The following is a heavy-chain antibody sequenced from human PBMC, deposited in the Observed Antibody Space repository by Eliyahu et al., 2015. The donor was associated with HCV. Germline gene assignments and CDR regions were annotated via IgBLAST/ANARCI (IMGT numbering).Heavy chain of an antibody. CDR1: GGSISSYY. Sequence: QVQLQESGPGLVKPSETLSLTCTVXGGSISSYYWXWIXQPPGKGLEWXGYIFYXGSTNYNPSLKXRVTISVDTSKNQFSLKLSSVTAADTAVYYXARWGGSGWYGGYYWGQGTLVTVSS. J-gene: IGHJ4*02. CDR3: ARWGGSGWYGGYY. V-gene: IGHV4-59*01. CDR2: IFYXGST. D-gene: IGHD6-19*01.